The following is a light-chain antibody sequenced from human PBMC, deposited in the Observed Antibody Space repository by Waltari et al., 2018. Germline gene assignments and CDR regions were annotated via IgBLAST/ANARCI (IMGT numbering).Light chain of an antibody. CDR2: GAS. V-gene: IGKV3-15*01. Sequence: ILMTQSPATLTVYPGERATLSCRASQSISRNLAWYQQKPGQAPRLLIYGASTRATGIPARFSGSGSGTEFTLTISSLQSEDFAVYYCQQYNNWRTFGQGTKLEIK. CDR3: QQYNNWRT. CDR1: QSISRN. J-gene: IGKJ2*01.